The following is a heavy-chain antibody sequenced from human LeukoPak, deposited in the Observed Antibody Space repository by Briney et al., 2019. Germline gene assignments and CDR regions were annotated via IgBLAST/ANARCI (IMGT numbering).Heavy chain of an antibody. D-gene: IGHD5-12*01. CDR3: ARVEASGYDYGAFDY. Sequence: GGSLRLSCAASGFTVSSNYMSWVRQAPGKGLEWVSVIYSGGSTYYADSVKGRFTISRDNAKNSLYLQMNSLRAEDTAVYYCARVEASGYDYGAFDYWGQGTLVTVSS. CDR2: IYSGGST. J-gene: IGHJ4*02. V-gene: IGHV3-53*01. CDR1: GFTVSSNY.